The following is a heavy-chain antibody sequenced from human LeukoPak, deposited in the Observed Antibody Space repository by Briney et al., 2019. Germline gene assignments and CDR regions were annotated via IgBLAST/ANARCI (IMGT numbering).Heavy chain of an antibody. J-gene: IGHJ4*02. CDR1: GYTFTAYS. D-gene: IGHD6-19*01. V-gene: IGHV1-69*04. CDR2: IIPILGIA. Sequence: SVKVSCKASGYTFTAYSMHWVRQAPGQGLEWMGRIIPILGIANYAQKFQGRVTITADKSTSTAYMELSSLRSEDTAVYYCARAVAGKTFDYWGQGTLVTVSS. CDR3: ARAVAGKTFDY.